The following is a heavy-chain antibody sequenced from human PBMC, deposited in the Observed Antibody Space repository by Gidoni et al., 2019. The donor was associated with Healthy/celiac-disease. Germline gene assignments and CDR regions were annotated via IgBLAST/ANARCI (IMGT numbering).Heavy chain of an antibody. V-gene: IGHV4-34*01. CDR2: INHSGST. CDR3: ASSHPLLEWYDY. D-gene: IGHD3-3*01. Sequence: QVQLQQWGAGLLKPSETLSLTCAVYGGSFSGYYWSWIRQPPGKGLEWIGEINHSGSTNYNPSLKSRVTISVDTSKNQFSLKLSSVTAADTAVYYCASSHPLLEWYDYWGQGTLVTVSS. CDR1: GGSFSGYY. J-gene: IGHJ4*02.